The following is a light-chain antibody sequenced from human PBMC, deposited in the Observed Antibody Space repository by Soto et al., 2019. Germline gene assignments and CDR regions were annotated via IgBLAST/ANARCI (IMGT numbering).Light chain of an antibody. CDR2: DAS. Sequence: DIQMTQSPSSLSASVGDRVTITCRASQAFGNYLAWYQQKPRKLPSLLIYDASTLQSGVPSRFSSSGYGTEFTLTIASMQPEDVSTYYCQQYNSAPFTFGHGTKVDIK. CDR3: QQYNSAPFT. V-gene: IGKV1-27*01. CDR1: QAFGNY. J-gene: IGKJ3*01.